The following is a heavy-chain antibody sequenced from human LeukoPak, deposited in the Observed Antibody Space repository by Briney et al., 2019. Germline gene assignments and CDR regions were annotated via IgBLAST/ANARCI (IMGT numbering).Heavy chain of an antibody. D-gene: IGHD5-12*01. V-gene: IGHV3-74*01. CDR2: IKSDGTTT. Sequence: GGSLRLSCAASGFIFSNYWMHWVRQAPGKGPVWVSRIKSDGTTTNYADSVKGRFTISRDNAKNTLYLQMNGLRVEDTDVYYCAGRYSGYRSDYWGQATLVTVSS. J-gene: IGHJ4*02. CDR3: AGRYSGYRSDY. CDR1: GFIFSNYW.